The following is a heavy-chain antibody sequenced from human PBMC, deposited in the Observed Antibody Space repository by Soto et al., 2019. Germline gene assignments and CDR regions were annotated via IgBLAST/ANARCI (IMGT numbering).Heavy chain of an antibody. D-gene: IGHD5-12*01. Sequence: GGSLRLSCAASGFTVSSNYMSWVRQAPGKGLEWVSAISGSGGSTYYADSVKGRFTISRDNSKNTLYLQMNSLRAEDTAVYYCAKDRRVIVAPSSTYYYYYMDVWGKGTTVTVSS. V-gene: IGHV3-23*01. J-gene: IGHJ6*03. CDR3: AKDRRVIVAPSSTYYYYYMDV. CDR1: GFTVSSNY. CDR2: ISGSGGST.